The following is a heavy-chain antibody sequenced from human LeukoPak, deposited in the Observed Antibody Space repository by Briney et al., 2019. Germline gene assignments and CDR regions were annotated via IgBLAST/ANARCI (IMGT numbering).Heavy chain of an antibody. J-gene: IGHJ3*02. V-gene: IGHV3-23*01. D-gene: IGHD2-15*01. CDR2: ISGSGGST. CDR3: AKDFGSRSGYCSGGSCYTVAFDI. Sequence: GGSLRLSCAASGFTFSSYAMSWVRQAPGKGLEWVSAISGSGGSTYYADSVKGRFTISRDNSKNTLYLQMNSLRAEDTAVYYCAKDFGSRSGYCSGGSCYTVAFDIWGQGTMVTVSS. CDR1: GFTFSSYA.